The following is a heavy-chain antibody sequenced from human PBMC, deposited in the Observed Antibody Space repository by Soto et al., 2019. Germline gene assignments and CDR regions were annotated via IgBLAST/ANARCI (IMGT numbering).Heavy chain of an antibody. D-gene: IGHD1-26*01. CDR2: MPYDGSNK. CDR1: GFTLSRYD. V-gene: IGHV3-30*18. CDR3: AKNSDYSGFDY. J-gene: IGHJ4*02. Sequence: QVQLVESGGGVVQSGRSLRLSCAASGFTLSRYDMHWVRQAPGKGLQWVAVMPYDGSNKYYADSVKGRFTISRDNSKNTLYLQMNSLSPEDTAVYYCAKNSDYSGFDYWGQGTLVTVSS.